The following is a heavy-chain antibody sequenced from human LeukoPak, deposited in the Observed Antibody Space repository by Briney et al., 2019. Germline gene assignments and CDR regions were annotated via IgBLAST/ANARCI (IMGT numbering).Heavy chain of an antibody. D-gene: IGHD3-22*01. Sequence: SQTLSLTCTVSGDSIKSGDNSWSWVRQSPGKGLEWIGYIYYRGSTSYNPSLKSRITLSVDTSKNQFSLTLSSVTAADTAVYYCARGSYYYDSTGYYFDYWGQGTLVSVSS. CDR1: GDSIKSGDNS. V-gene: IGHV4-30-4*01. CDR3: ARGSYYYDSTGYYFDY. J-gene: IGHJ4*02. CDR2: IYYRGST.